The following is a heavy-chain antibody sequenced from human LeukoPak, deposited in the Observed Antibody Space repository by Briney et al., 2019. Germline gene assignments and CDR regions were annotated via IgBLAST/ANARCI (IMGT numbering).Heavy chain of an antibody. Sequence: GGSLRLSCAASGFTFSSYAMSWVRQAPGKGLEWVSAISGSGGSTYYADSVKGRFTISRDNSKNTLYLQMNSLRAEDTAMYFCAGDDSSGYFFDFWGQGTLVTVSS. CDR3: AGDDSSGYFFDF. D-gene: IGHD3-22*01. J-gene: IGHJ4*02. CDR2: ISGSGGST. CDR1: GFTFSSYA. V-gene: IGHV3-23*01.